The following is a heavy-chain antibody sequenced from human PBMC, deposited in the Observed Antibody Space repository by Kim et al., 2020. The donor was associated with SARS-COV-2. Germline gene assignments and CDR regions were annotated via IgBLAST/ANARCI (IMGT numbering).Heavy chain of an antibody. CDR3: ARGWDMDV. J-gene: IGHJ6*02. D-gene: IGHD6-19*01. V-gene: IGHV3-74*01. Sequence: DSSILGYADSVQGRFTISRDNAKNTLYLQMSSLRAEDTAVYYCARGWDMDVWGQGTTVTVSS. CDR2: DSSIL.